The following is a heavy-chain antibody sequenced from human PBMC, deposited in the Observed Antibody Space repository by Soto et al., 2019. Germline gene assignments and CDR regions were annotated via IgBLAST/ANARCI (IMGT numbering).Heavy chain of an antibody. D-gene: IGHD6-19*01. CDR2: IYYSGST. Sequence: SETLSLTCTVSGGSISSGGYYWSWIRQHPGKGLEWIGYIYYSGSTYYNPSLKSRVTISVDTSKNQSSLKLSSVTAADTAVYYCARDIGSGWHRGNWFDPWGQGTLVTVSS. CDR1: GGSISSGGYY. CDR3: ARDIGSGWHRGNWFDP. V-gene: IGHV4-31*03. J-gene: IGHJ5*02.